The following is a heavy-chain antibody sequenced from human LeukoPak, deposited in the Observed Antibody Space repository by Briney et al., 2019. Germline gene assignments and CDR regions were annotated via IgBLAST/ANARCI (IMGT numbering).Heavy chain of an antibody. D-gene: IGHD2-2*01. CDR1: GFTFSDYY. Sequence: PGGSLRLSCAASGFTFSDYYMSWIRQALGKGLEWVSYISSSGSTIYYADSVKGRFTISRDNAKNSLYLQMNSLRAEDTAVYYCARDSEVVPAYAFDIWGQGTMVTVSS. CDR2: ISSSGSTI. V-gene: IGHV3-11*04. CDR3: ARDSEVVPAYAFDI. J-gene: IGHJ3*02.